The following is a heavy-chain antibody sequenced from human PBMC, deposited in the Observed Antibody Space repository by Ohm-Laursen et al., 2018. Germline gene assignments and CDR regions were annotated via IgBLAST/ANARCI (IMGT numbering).Heavy chain of an antibody. CDR2: MNPNSGNT. J-gene: IGHJ4*02. V-gene: IGHV1-8*01. CDR1: GYTFTSYD. CDR3: ARGHFDWLLSPEYYFDY. D-gene: IGHD3-9*01. Sequence: VASVKVSCKASGYTFTSYDINWVRQATGQGLEWMGWMNPNSGNTGYAQKFQGRVTMTRNTSISTAYMELSSLRSEDTAVYYCARGHFDWLLSPEYYFDYWGQGTLVTVSS.